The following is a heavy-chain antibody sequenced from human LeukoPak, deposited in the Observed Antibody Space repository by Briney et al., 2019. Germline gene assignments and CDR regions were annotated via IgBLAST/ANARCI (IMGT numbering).Heavy chain of an antibody. CDR2: IYYSGST. V-gene: IGHV4-38-2*02. CDR3: ARVKVNTAMALQYYHYYMDV. CDR1: AYSISSAYY. D-gene: IGHD5-18*01. Sequence: SETLSLTCTVSAYSISSAYYWGWIRPPPGKGLEWIGSIYYSGSTYYNPSLKSRVTISLQTSKNQVSLKVNSVTAADTAVYFCARVKVNTAMALQYYHYYMDVWGKGTTVTISS. J-gene: IGHJ6*03.